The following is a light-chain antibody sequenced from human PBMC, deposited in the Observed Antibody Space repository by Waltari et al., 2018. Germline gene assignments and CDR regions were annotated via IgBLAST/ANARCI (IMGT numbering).Light chain of an antibody. CDR3: QNHERLPAM. V-gene: IGKV3-20*01. J-gene: IGKJ1*01. CDR2: AAS. Sequence: EIVLTQPPGTLSLSPGERATLSCRASQSISRYLAWYQQRPGQAPRLLIYAASSRATGIPDRFSGSGSGTDFSLTISRLEPEDFAVYYCQNHERLPAMFGQGTKVEIK. CDR1: QSISRY.